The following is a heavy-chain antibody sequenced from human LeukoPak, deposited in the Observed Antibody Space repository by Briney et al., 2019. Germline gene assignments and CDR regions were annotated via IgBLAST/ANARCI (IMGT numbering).Heavy chain of an antibody. D-gene: IGHD4-17*01. Sequence: ASVKVSCKASGYTFTSYDINWVRQATGQGLEWMGWMNPNSGNTGYAQKFQGRVTMTRNTSISTAYMELSSLRSEDTAVYYCAPLALYGDYGDYWGQGTLVTVSS. J-gene: IGHJ4*02. CDR2: MNPNSGNT. V-gene: IGHV1-8*01. CDR3: APLALYGDYGDY. CDR1: GYTFTSYD.